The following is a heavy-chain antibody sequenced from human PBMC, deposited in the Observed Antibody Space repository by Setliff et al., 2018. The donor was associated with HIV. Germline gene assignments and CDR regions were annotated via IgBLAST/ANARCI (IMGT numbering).Heavy chain of an antibody. Sequence: SETLSLTCTVSGGSIRSHYWNWIRQSPGKGLEWIAYFYYRGDTNYNPSLKSRVTMSIDTSKNQFSLKLSSVTAADTAVYYCARDNSYYYDSGGYHNYMDVWGKGTTVTVSS. V-gene: IGHV4-59*11. D-gene: IGHD3-22*01. CDR3: ARDNSYYYDSGGYHNYMDV. CDR1: GGSIRSHY. CDR2: FYYRGDT. J-gene: IGHJ6*03.